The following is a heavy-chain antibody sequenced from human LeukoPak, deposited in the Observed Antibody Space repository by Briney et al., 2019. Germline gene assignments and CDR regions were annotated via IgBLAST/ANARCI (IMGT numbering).Heavy chain of an antibody. J-gene: IGHJ6*03. CDR3: ARDSSGIGFRRVYYYMDV. CDR1: GGSISSGGYY. CDR2: IYYSGST. Sequence: SQTLSLTCTVSGGSISSGGYYWSWIRQHPGKGLEWIGYIYYSGSTYYNPSLKSRVTISVDTSKNQFSLKLSSVTAADTAVYYCARDSSGIGFRRVYYYMDVWGKGTTVTVSS. D-gene: IGHD3-10*01. V-gene: IGHV4-31*03.